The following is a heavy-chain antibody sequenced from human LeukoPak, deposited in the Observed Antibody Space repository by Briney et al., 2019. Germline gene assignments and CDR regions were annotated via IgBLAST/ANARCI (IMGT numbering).Heavy chain of an antibody. Sequence: GGSLRLSCAASGFTLSDYAMSWVRQTPGKGLEWVAAITASGGTTHYADSVKGQFTISRDNSKSTVYLQMSNLGVDDTAVYYCAKDRYSSSWYYFDYWGQGTLVTVSS. D-gene: IGHD6-13*01. V-gene: IGHV3-23*01. CDR1: GFTLSDYA. J-gene: IGHJ4*02. CDR3: AKDRYSSSWYYFDY. CDR2: ITASGGTT.